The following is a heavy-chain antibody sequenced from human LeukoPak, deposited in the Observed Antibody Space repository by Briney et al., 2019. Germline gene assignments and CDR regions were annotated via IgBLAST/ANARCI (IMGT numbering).Heavy chain of an antibody. Sequence: GGSLRLSCAASGFTFSSYAMHWVRQAPGKGLEWVAVISYDGGNKYYADSVKGRFTISRDNSKNTLYLQMNSLRAEDTAVYYCAKGNEPLYYYYGMDVWGQGTTVTVSS. D-gene: IGHD1-1*01. J-gene: IGHJ6*02. CDR1: GFTFSSYA. CDR2: ISYDGGNK. CDR3: AKGNEPLYYYYGMDV. V-gene: IGHV3-30*04.